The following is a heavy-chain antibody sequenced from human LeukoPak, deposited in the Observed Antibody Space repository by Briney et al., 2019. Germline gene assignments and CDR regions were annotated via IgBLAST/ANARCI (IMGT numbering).Heavy chain of an antibody. CDR2: ISYDGSNK. CDR3: ARGGIAVAASYWYFDL. Sequence: PRGSLRLSCAASGVTFSSYAMHWVRQAPGKGLEWVAVISYDGSNKYYADSVKGRFTISRDNSKNTLYLQMNSLRAEDTAVYYCARGGIAVAASYWYFDLWGRGTLVTVSS. D-gene: IGHD6-19*01. V-gene: IGHV3-30-3*01. CDR1: GVTFSSYA. J-gene: IGHJ2*01.